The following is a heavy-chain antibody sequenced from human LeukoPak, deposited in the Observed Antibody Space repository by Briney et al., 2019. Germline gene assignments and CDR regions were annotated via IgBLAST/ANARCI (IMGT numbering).Heavy chain of an antibody. J-gene: IGHJ4*02. D-gene: IGHD7-27*01. V-gene: IGHV3-11*01. Sequence: GGSLRLSCAASGFTFSDFYMSWIRQAPGKGLEWVSYISSSGSTIYYADSVKGRFTVSRDNSKNTLFLQMNSLRAEDTAVYYCAKDGGLWVSAHWGDSWGRGTLVTVSS. CDR3: AKDGGLWVSAHWGDS. CDR1: GFTFSDFY. CDR2: ISSSGSTI.